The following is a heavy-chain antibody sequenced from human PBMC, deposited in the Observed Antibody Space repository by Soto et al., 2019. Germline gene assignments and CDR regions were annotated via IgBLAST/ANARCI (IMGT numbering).Heavy chain of an antibody. V-gene: IGHV3-21*06. Sequence: NPWWSLRLSCSASVFTFTRYSMNWFRQAPGKGLEWVSSISSTTNYIYYGDSMKGRFTISRDNAKNSLYLEMNSLRAEDTAVYYCARESEDLTSNFDYWGQGTLVTVSS. CDR2: ISSTTNYI. CDR1: VFTFTRYS. CDR3: ARESEDLTSNFDY. J-gene: IGHJ4*02.